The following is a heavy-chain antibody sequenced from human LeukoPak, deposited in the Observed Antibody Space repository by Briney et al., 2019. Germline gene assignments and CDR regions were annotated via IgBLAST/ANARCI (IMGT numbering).Heavy chain of an antibody. D-gene: IGHD5-24*01. CDR2: IYYSGST. J-gene: IGHJ4*02. CDR3: ARDNRDVYNYGNLYYFDY. CDR1: GGSISSYY. Sequence: SETLSLTCTVSGGSISSYYWSWIRQPPGKGLEWIGYIYYSGSTNYNPSLKSRVTISVDTSKNQFSLKLSSVTAADTAMYYCARDNRDVYNYGNLYYFDYWGQGTLVTVSS. V-gene: IGHV4-59*01.